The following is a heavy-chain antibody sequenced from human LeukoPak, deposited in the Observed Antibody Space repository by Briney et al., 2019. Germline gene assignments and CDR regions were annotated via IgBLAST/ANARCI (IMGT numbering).Heavy chain of an antibody. CDR1: GFSFSRFA. V-gene: IGHV3-23*01. CDR3: AKAPKSGYFDY. CDR2: IERDSSGT. Sequence: GGSLRLSCGASGFSFSRFAMTWVRQTPGRGLEWVSTIERDSSGTYYADSVKGRFAISRDNSNNTLYLQLNSLKAEDTAVYYCAKAPKSGYFDYWGQGTLVTVSS. D-gene: IGHD3-3*01. J-gene: IGHJ4*02.